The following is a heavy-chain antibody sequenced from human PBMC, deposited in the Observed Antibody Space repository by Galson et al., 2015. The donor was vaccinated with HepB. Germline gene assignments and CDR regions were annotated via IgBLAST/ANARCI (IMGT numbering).Heavy chain of an antibody. CDR2: TDWDDDK. D-gene: IGHD3-22*01. Sequence: PALVKPTQTLTLTCTFSGFSLSTSGMCVSWIRQPPGKALEWLARTDWDDDKYYSTSLKTRLTISKDTSKNQVVLTMTNMDPVDTATYYCARILPDSSGYYSVDYWGQGTLVTVSS. V-gene: IGHV2-70*11. CDR1: GFSLSTSGMC. CDR3: ARILPDSSGYYSVDY. J-gene: IGHJ4*02.